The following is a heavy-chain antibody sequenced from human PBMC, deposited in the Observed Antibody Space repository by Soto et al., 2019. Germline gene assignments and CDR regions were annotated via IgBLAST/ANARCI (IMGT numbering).Heavy chain of an antibody. D-gene: IGHD6-19*01. CDR2: IYSGGSR. CDR1: GFSVTNHY. V-gene: IGHV3-53*01. Sequence: PAGSLRISSAASGFSVTNHYMSGVRQAPGKGLEWVSVIYSGGSRYYADSVKGRFTISRDDTKNTLSLQMNSLRIEDTAVYYCVRGPTDSPLWVLQWPYGDYWGQGTLVTVSS. J-gene: IGHJ4*02. CDR3: VRGPTDSPLWVLQWPYGDY.